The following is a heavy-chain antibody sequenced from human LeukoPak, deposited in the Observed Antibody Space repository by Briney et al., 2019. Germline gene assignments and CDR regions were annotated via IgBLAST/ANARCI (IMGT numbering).Heavy chain of an antibody. CDR2: IYTSGRT. CDR1: GGSISSYY. D-gene: IGHD6-13*01. CDR3: ARDGKGSSWYSDYGPLDY. J-gene: IGHJ4*02. V-gene: IGHV4-4*07. Sequence: SETLSLTCTVSGGSISSYYWSWVRQPAGKGLEWVGHIYTSGRTNYSPSLKSRVTMSVDRSKNQFSLKMSSVTAADTAVYYCARDGKGSSWYSDYGPLDYRGQGVLVTVSS.